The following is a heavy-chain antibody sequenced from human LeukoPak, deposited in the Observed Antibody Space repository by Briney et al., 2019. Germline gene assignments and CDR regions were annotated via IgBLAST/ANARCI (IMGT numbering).Heavy chain of an antibody. D-gene: IGHD2-15*01. Sequence: PGGSLGLSCAASGFTFSSYAMHWVRQAPGQGLEWVAVISYDGSNKYYADSVKGRFTISRDNSKNTLYLQMNSLRAEDTAVYYCARVFTPWGYYYTDVWGKGTTVTVSS. CDR3: ARVFTPWGYYYTDV. CDR2: ISYDGSNK. J-gene: IGHJ6*03. CDR1: GFTFSSYA. V-gene: IGHV3-30*04.